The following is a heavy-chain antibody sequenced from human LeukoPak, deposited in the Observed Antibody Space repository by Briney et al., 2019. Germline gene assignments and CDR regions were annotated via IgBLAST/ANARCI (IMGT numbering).Heavy chain of an antibody. CDR2: ISSSSSYI. CDR1: GFTFSSYS. Sequence: GRSLRLSCAASGFTFSSYSMNWVRQAPGKGLEWVSSISSSSSYIYYADSVKGRFTISRDSAKNSLYLQMNSLRAEDTAVYYCARADTAMDPHFDYWGQGTLVTVSS. D-gene: IGHD5-18*01. J-gene: IGHJ4*02. V-gene: IGHV3-21*01. CDR3: ARADTAMDPHFDY.